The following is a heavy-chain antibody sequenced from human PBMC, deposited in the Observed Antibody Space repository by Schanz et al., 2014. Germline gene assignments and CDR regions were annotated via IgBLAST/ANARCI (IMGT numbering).Heavy chain of an antibody. Sequence: QVQLVQSGAEVKKPGASVRVSCKASGYSFTTYDVNWVRQATGQGLEWMGIINPSGGSTSYAQKFQGRVTMTRDTSTSTVYMELSSLRSEDTAVYYCARGSLAGYVALLMAANDYWGQGTLLTVSA. V-gene: IGHV1-46*01. J-gene: IGHJ4*02. CDR2: INPSGGST. D-gene: IGHD2-15*01. CDR3: ARGSLAGYVALLMAANDY. CDR1: GYSFTTYD.